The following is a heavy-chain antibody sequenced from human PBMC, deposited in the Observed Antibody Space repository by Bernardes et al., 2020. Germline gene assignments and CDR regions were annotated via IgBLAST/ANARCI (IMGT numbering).Heavy chain of an antibody. Sequence: ASVKVSCKASGYTYTNYGICWVRQAPGHGLEWLGWISGYNGNTNYARHLQDRISMTADISTNTAFMELRRLRSDDTAVYYCARVEGFCSGGTCFSLFYFDHWGQGTLVSVSS. CDR2: ISGYNGNT. CDR3: ARVEGFCSGGTCFSLFYFDH. J-gene: IGHJ4*02. CDR1: GYTYTNYG. D-gene: IGHD2-15*01. V-gene: IGHV1-18*04.